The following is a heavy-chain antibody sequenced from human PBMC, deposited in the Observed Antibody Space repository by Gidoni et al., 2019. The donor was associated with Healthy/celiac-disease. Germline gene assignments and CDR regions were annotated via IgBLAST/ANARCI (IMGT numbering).Heavy chain of an antibody. CDR2: ISYDGSNK. CDR3: AKLNGFGLNWNYPYYYYYGMDV. Sequence: QVQLVESGGGVVQPGSSLRLSCAASGFTFRSYGLHWVRQAPGKGLEWVAVISYDGSNKYYADSVKGRFTISRDNSKNTLYLQMNSLRAEDTAVYYCAKLNGFGLNWNYPYYYYYGMDVWGQGTTVTVSS. CDR1: GFTFRSYG. D-gene: IGHD1-7*01. J-gene: IGHJ6*02. V-gene: IGHV3-30*18.